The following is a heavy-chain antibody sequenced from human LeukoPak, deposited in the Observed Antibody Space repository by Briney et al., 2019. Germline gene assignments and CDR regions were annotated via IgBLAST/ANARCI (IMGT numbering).Heavy chain of an antibody. CDR2: ISAYNGNT. V-gene: IGHV1-18*01. CDR1: GYTFTSYG. J-gene: IGHJ6*02. CDR3: ARDIHEVRFDYGMDV. D-gene: IGHD2-2*02. Sequence: ASVKVSCKASGYTFTSYGISWVRQAPGQGLEWMGWISAYNGNTNYAQKFQDRVTMTTNTSTSTAYMELRSLRSDDTAVYYCARDIHEVRFDYGMDVWGQGTTVAVFS.